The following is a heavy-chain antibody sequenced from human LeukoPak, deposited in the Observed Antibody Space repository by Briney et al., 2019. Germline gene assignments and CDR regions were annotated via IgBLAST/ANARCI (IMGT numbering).Heavy chain of an antibody. Sequence: GGSLRLSCAASGFTFSSYSMNWVRQAPGKGLEWVSSISSSSSYIYYADTVKGRFTISRDNAKNSLYLQMNSLSAEDTAVYYCARGPRRRSYDILTGSFDYWGQGTLVTVSS. J-gene: IGHJ4*02. CDR1: GFTFSSYS. CDR2: ISSSSSYI. V-gene: IGHV3-21*01. D-gene: IGHD3-9*01. CDR3: ARGPRRRSYDILTGSFDY.